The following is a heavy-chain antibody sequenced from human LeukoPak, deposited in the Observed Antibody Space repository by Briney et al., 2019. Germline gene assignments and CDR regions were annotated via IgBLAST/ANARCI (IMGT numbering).Heavy chain of an antibody. CDR1: GFTFSSYA. CDR3: AKDAWYSSGWWDY. Sequence: GWSLRLSCAASGFTFSSYAMSWVRQAPGKGLESVSAISGSGGSTYYADSVKGRFTISRDNSKNTLYLQMNSLRAEDTAVYYCAKDAWYSSGWWDYWGPGTLVTVSS. CDR2: ISGSGGST. V-gene: IGHV3-23*01. D-gene: IGHD6-19*01. J-gene: IGHJ4*02.